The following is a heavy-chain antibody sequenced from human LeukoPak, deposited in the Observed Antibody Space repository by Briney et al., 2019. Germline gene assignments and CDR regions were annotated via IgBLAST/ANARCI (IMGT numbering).Heavy chain of an antibody. CDR1: QFKFNNYG. D-gene: IGHD4-17*01. V-gene: IGHV3-23*01. CDR3: AKDPNGDYIGTFDI. Sequence: GGSLRLSCATSQFKFNNYGMTWVRQGPGKGLEWVSSITGSGGRTQYADSVQGRFTISRDNSKNTLYLQMNSLRVEDTAVYYCAKDPNGDYIGTFDIRGQGTMVTVSS. J-gene: IGHJ3*02. CDR2: ITGSGGRT.